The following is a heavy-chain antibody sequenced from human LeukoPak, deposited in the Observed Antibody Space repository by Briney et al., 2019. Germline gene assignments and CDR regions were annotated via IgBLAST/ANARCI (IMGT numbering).Heavy chain of an antibody. CDR3: AREKRSGSYNDAFDI. CDR2: IYSGGST. D-gene: IGHD1-26*01. Sequence: GGSLRLSCVASGFTVSSNYMSWVRQAPGKGLEWVSVIYSGGSTYYADSVKGRFTISRDNSKNTLYLQMNSLRAEDTAVYYCAREKRSGSYNDAFDIWGQGTMVTVSS. J-gene: IGHJ3*02. V-gene: IGHV3-53*01. CDR1: GFTVSSNY.